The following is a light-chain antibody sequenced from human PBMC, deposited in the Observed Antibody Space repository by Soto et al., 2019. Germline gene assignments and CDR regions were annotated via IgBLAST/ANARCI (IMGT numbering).Light chain of an antibody. V-gene: IGKV3-15*01. CDR1: QSVSSN. Sequence: DIGMTQSPATLSVSTGERATLSCRASQSVSSNLAWYQQKPGQAPRLLIYGASTRATGIPARFSGSGSGTEFTLTISSLQSEDFAVYYCQQYNNWGITFGQGTRLEIK. J-gene: IGKJ5*01. CDR3: QQYNNWGIT. CDR2: GAS.